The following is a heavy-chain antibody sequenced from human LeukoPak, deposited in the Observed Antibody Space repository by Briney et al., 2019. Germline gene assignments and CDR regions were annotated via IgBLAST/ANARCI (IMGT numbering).Heavy chain of an antibody. Sequence: GGSLRLSCAASGFTFSGDWMSWGRQSPGKGLQWVANIKQDGGEKYYVDSVKGRFTISRDNAKNSLYLQMNSLRAEDTAVYYRVKYSSGWYYPHFDFWGQGTLVTVSS. CDR1: GFTFSGDW. D-gene: IGHD6-19*01. CDR2: IKQDGGEK. V-gene: IGHV3-7*01. CDR3: VKYSSGWYYPHFDF. J-gene: IGHJ4*02.